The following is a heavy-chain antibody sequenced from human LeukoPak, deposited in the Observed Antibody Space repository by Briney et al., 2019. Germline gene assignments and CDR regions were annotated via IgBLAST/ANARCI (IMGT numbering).Heavy chain of an antibody. D-gene: IGHD2-2*01. CDR2: INPNSGGT. CDR1: GYTFTVYY. CDR3: ARDQRWGYDCSSTSCYDAPAPHFDY. V-gene: IGHV1-2*02. Sequence: ASVTVSFKASGYTFTVYYMHWVRQAPGQGLGWMGWINPNSGGTNYAQKFQGRITMTRDTSISTAYMELSRLRSDDTAVYYCARDQRWGYDCSSTSCYDAPAPHFDYWGQGTLVTVPS. J-gene: IGHJ4*02.